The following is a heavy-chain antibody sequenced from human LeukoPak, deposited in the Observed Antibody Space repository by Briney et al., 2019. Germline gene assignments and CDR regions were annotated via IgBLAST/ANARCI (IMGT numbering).Heavy chain of an antibody. CDR2: ISGSGGST. J-gene: IGHJ4*02. V-gene: IGHV3-23*01. D-gene: IGHD5-24*01. Sequence: GGSLRLSCAASGFTFSSYAMSWVRQAPGKGLEWVSGISGSGGSTYYADSVKGQFTISRDNSKNTLFLQMNSLRADDTAVYYCAKKRGGDGYTYCWGQGTLVTVSS. CDR1: GFTFSSYA. CDR3: AKKRGGDGYTYC.